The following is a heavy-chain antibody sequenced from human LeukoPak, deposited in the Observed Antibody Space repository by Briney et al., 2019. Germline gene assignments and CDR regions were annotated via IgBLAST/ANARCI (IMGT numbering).Heavy chain of an antibody. V-gene: IGHV1-69*13. D-gene: IGHD3-10*01. CDR2: IIPIFGAA. CDR3: ARGPGFYYYYGMDV. Sequence: SVKVSCKASGGTFSSYAISWVRQAPGQGLEWMGGIIPIFGAANYAQKFQGRVTITADESTSTAYMELSSLRSEDTAVYYCARGPGFYYYYGMDVWGQGTTVTVSS. J-gene: IGHJ6*02. CDR1: GGTFSSYA.